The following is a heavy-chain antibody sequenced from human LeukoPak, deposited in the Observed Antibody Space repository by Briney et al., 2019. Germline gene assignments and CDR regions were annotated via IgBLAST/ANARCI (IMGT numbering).Heavy chain of an antibody. V-gene: IGHV5-51*01. Sequence: GESLKISCKGSGYSFTSYWIGWVRQMPGKGLEWMGIIYPGDSDTRYSPSFQGQVSMSADKSISTVYVQWSSLRASDTAMYYCARLSDYGSGSYIDFWGQGSPVTVSS. J-gene: IGHJ4*02. D-gene: IGHD3-10*01. CDR3: ARLSDYGSGSYIDF. CDR1: GYSFTSYW. CDR2: IYPGDSDT.